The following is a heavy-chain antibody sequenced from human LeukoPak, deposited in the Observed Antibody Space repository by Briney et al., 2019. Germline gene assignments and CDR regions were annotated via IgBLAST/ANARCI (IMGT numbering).Heavy chain of an antibody. V-gene: IGHV1-69*06. D-gene: IGHD3-9*01. J-gene: IGHJ6*04. CDR3: ARVRYGILTAVDSYYYGMDV. CDR1: GGTFSSYA. Sequence: SVKVSCKASGGTFSSYAISWVRQAPGQGLEWMGGIIPIFGTANYAQKFQGRVTITADKSTSTAYMELSSLRSEDTAVYYCARVRYGILTAVDSYYYGMDVWGKGTTVTVSS. CDR2: IIPIFGTA.